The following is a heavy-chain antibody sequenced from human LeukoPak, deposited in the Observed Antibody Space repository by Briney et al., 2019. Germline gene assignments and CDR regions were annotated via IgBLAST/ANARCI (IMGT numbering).Heavy chain of an antibody. Sequence: GGSLRLSCAASGFTFSSCGMHWVRQAPGKGREWVAFIRYDGSNKYYADSVKGRFTISRDNSKNTLYLQMNSLRAEDTAVYYCAKDESRGYYDSSGAFDYWGQGTLVIVSS. CDR3: AKDESRGYYDSSGAFDY. D-gene: IGHD3-22*01. J-gene: IGHJ4*02. CDR2: IRYDGSNK. V-gene: IGHV3-30*02. CDR1: GFTFSSCG.